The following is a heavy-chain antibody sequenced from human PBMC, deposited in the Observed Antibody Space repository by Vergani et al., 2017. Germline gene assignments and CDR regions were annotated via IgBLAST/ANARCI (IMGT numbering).Heavy chain of an antibody. V-gene: IGHV1-69*01. D-gene: IGHD3-3*01. CDR2: IIPIFGTA. CDR3: ARVDYDFWSGYYLYSRGWFDP. Sequence: QVQLVQSGAEFNNPPSSLPLSSTPSRRPFRRYPLSWVRQAPAPSLAWFGGIIPIFGTANYAQKFQGRVTITADESTSTAYMELSSLRSEDTAVYYCARVDYDFWSGYYLYSRGWFDPWGQGTLVTXSS. J-gene: IGHJ5*02. CDR1: RRPFRRYP.